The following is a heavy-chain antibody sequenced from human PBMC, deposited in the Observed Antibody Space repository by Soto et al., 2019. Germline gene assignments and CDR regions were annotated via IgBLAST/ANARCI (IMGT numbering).Heavy chain of an antibody. CDR1: GGSISSYC. V-gene: IGHV4-59*01. CDR3: ARRLPVGATMDY. J-gene: IGHJ4*02. CDR2: IYYSGST. Sequence: SETLSLTCTVSGGSISSYCWSWIRQPPGKGLEWIGYIYYSGSTNYNPSLKSRVTISVDTSKNQFSLKLSSVTAADTAVYYCARRLPVGATMDYWGQGTLVTVSS. D-gene: IGHD1-26*01.